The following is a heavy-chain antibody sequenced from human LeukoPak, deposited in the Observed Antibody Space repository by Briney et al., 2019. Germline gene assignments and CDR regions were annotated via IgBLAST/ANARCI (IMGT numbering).Heavy chain of an antibody. Sequence: GGSLRLSCAASGFTFSSYAMHWVRQAPGKGLEWVSGISWNSGSIGYADSVKGRFTISRDNAKNSLYLQMNSLRAEDTALYYCAKGSSSGWYGDFDYWGQGTLVTVSS. J-gene: IGHJ4*02. CDR2: ISWNSGSI. D-gene: IGHD6-19*01. V-gene: IGHV3-9*01. CDR3: AKGSSSGWYGDFDY. CDR1: GFTFSSYA.